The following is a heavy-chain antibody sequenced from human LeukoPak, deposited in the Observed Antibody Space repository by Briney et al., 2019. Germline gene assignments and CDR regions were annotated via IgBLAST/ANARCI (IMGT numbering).Heavy chain of an antibody. V-gene: IGHV1-3*01. CDR3: ARGYSSGWYHDF. J-gene: IGHJ4*02. D-gene: IGHD6-19*01. CDR2: INAGNGNT. CDR1: GYTFTSSA. Sequence: ASVKVSCKASGYTFTSSAIYWVRQAPGQRLEWMGYINAGNGNTKYSEKFQGSVTFTRDTSASTACMELSSLRSEDTAVYYCARGYSSGWYHDFWGQGTLVTVSS.